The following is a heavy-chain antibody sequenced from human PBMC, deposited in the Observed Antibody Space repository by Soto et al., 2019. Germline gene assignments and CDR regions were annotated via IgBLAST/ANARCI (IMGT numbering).Heavy chain of an antibody. J-gene: IGHJ4*02. Sequence: PSETLSLTCTVSGGSISSSSYYWGWIRQPPGKGLEWIGSIYYSGSTYYNPSLKSRVTISVDTSKNQFSLKLSSVTAADTAVYYCASRSSSYSSGTFFDYWGQGTLVTVSS. V-gene: IGHV4-39*01. CDR1: GGSISSSSYY. CDR2: IYYSGST. D-gene: IGHD3-10*01. CDR3: ASRSSSYSSGTFFDY.